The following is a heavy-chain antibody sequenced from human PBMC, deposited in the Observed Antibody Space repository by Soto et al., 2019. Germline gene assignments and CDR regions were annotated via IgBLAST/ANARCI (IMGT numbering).Heavy chain of an antibody. CDR3: ARDIPNYYDALGFDP. CDR1: GFTFSSYS. J-gene: IGHJ5*02. D-gene: IGHD3-22*01. CDR2: ISSSSSYI. Sequence: AGGSLRLSCAASGFTFSSYSMNWVRQAPGKGLEWVSSISSSSSYIYYADSVKGRFTISRDNAKNSLYLQMNSLRAEDTAVYYCARDIPNYYDALGFDPWGQGTLVTVSS. V-gene: IGHV3-21*01.